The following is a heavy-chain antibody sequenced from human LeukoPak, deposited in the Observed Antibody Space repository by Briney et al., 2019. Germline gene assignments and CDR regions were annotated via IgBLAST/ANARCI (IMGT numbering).Heavy chain of an antibody. J-gene: IGHJ4*02. CDR3: ARTVGVDYYDSSGYEP. CDR2: IKQDRSEK. D-gene: IGHD3-22*01. Sequence: GGSLRLSCAASGFTFSSYWMSWVREAPGKGLEWVANIKQDRSEKYYVDSVKGRFTISRDNAKNSLYLQMNSLRAEDTAVYYCARTVGVDYYDSSGYEPWGQGTLVTVSS. V-gene: IGHV3-7*01. CDR1: GFTFSSYW.